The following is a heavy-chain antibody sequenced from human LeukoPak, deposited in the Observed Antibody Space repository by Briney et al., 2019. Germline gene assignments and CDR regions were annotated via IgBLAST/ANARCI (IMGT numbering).Heavy chain of an antibody. CDR1: GYTFTSHV. D-gene: IGHD3-9*01. CDR3: ARDRGYYDILTGYYGFDY. V-gene: IGHV1-18*01. Sequence: GASVKVSCKASGYTFTSHVISWVRQAPGQGLEWMGWISAYNGNTNYAQKLQGRVTMTTDTSTSTAYMELRSLRSDDTAVYYCARDRGYYDILTGYYGFDYWGQGTLVTVSS. CDR2: ISAYNGNT. J-gene: IGHJ4*02.